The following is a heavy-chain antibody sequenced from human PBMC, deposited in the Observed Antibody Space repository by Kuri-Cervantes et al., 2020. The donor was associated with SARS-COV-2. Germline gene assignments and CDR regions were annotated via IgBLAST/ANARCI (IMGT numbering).Heavy chain of an antibody. D-gene: IGHD3-10*01. CDR2: ISYDGSNK. J-gene: IGHJ5*02. V-gene: IGHV3-30-3*01. CDR3: AKDRKVQGVIRGTAFDP. Sequence: GESLKISCAASGFTFSSYAMHWVRQAPGKGLEWVAVISYDGSNKYYADSVKGRFTISRDNSKNTLYLQMNSLRAEDTALYYCAKDRKVQGVIRGTAFDPWGQGTLVTVSS. CDR1: GFTFSSYA.